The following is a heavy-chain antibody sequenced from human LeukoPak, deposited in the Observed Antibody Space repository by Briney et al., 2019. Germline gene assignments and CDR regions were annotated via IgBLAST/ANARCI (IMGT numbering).Heavy chain of an antibody. D-gene: IGHD6-13*01. Sequence: GGSLRLSCAASGFTLDDYAIHWVRQAPGKGLEWVSGISWNSGSIGYADSVKGRFTISRDNAKNSLYLQMNSLRAEDTALYYCAKDSGSWYFGAFDIWGQGTMVTVYS. CDR3: AKDSGSWYFGAFDI. CDR2: ISWNSGSI. V-gene: IGHV3-9*01. J-gene: IGHJ3*02. CDR1: GFTLDDYA.